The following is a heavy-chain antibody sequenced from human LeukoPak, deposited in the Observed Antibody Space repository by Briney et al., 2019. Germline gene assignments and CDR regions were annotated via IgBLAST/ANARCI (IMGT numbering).Heavy chain of an antibody. Sequence: ASVKVSCKASGYTFTSYYIHWVRQAPGQGLEWMGMINPSRGSTSYAQKFQGGLTMTRDTSTSTVYMELSSLRSEDTAVYYCARGNVVAALNWFDPWGQGTLVTVSS. CDR1: GYTFTSYY. CDR3: ARGNVVAALNWFDP. J-gene: IGHJ5*02. V-gene: IGHV1-46*01. D-gene: IGHD2-15*01. CDR2: INPSRGST.